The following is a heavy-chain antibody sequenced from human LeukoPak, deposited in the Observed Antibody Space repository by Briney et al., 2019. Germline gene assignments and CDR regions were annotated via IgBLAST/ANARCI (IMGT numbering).Heavy chain of an antibody. Sequence: SETLSLTCAVYGGSFSGYYWSWIRQPPGKGLEWIGEINHSGSTNYNLSLKSRVTISVDTSKNQFSLKLTSVTAADTAVYYCARHPDMPRGIITYSEFDYWGQGTLVTVSS. CDR1: GGSFSGYY. CDR3: ARHPDMPRGIITYSEFDY. V-gene: IGHV4-34*01. J-gene: IGHJ4*02. D-gene: IGHD3-10*01. CDR2: INHSGST.